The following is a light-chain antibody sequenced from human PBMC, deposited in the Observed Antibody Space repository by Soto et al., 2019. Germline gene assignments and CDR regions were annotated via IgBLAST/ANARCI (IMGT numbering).Light chain of an antibody. Sequence: QSVLTQPPSVSGAPGQRVTISCTESSSNIGANYDVHWYQQLPGTAPKVLIYGNTNRPSGVPDRFSASKSGTSASLAITGLQAEDEADYYCQSYDSGLSGFVFGTGTKLTVL. CDR2: GNT. CDR1: SSNIGANYD. CDR3: QSYDSGLSGFV. V-gene: IGLV1-40*01. J-gene: IGLJ1*01.